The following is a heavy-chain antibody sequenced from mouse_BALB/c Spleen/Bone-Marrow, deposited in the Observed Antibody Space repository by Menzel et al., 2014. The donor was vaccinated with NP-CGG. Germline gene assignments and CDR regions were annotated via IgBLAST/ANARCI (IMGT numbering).Heavy chain of an antibody. CDR3: ARGSSYFDH. J-gene: IGHJ2*01. CDR2: ISDGGSYT. V-gene: IGHV5-4*02. D-gene: IGHD1-1*01. Sequence: EVMLVESGGGLVKPGGSLKLSCAASGFTFSDYYMYWVRQTPEKRLEWVATISDGGSYTYYPDSVKGRFTISRDNAKNNLYLQMSSLKSEDTAMYYCARGSSYFDHWGQGTTLTVSS. CDR1: GFTFSDYY.